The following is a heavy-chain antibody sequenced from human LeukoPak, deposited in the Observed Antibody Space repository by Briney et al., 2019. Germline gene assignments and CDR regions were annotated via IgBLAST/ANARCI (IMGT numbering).Heavy chain of an antibody. J-gene: IGHJ4*02. CDR2: IDPNSGGT. CDR1: GYTYTDYY. CDR3: ARVPGPYTTSRFDY. V-gene: IGHV1-2*02. D-gene: IGHD6-13*01. Sequence: ASVRVSCKTSGYTYTDYYLHWVRQAPGQGLEWMGRIDPNSGGTNYAQKFQVRVTVTRDTSISTVYMELSGLRSDDTAVYYCARVPGPYTTSRFDYWGQGTLVTVSS.